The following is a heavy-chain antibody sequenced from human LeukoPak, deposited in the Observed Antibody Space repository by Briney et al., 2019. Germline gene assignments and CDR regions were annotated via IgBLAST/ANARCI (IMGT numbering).Heavy chain of an antibody. J-gene: IGHJ4*02. CDR1: GFTFSSYG. CDR3: ARSYSRGWYYFDY. Sequence: PGGSLRLSWAACGFTFSSYGMHWVRQAPGKGLEWVAVISYDGSNKYYADSVKGRFTISRDNSKNTLYLQMNSLRAEDTAVYYCARSYSRGWYYFDYWGQGTLVTVSS. V-gene: IGHV3-30*19. CDR2: ISYDGSNK. D-gene: IGHD6-19*01.